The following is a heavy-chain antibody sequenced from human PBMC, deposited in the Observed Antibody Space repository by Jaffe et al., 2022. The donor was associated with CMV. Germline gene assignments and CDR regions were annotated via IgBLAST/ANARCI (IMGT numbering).Heavy chain of an antibody. J-gene: IGHJ3*02. V-gene: IGHV4-59*01. CDR1: GGSISSYY. Sequence: QVQLQESGPGLVKPSETLSLTCTVSGGSISSYYWSWIRQPPGKGLEWIGYIYYSGSTNYNPSLKSRVTISVDTSKNQFSLKLSSVTAADTAVYYCARERLQSGAFDIWGQGTMVTVSS. CDR2: IYYSGST. CDR3: ARERLQSGAFDI. D-gene: IGHD6-25*01.